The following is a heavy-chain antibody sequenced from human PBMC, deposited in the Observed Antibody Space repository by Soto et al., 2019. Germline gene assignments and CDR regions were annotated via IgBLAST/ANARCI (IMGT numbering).Heavy chain of an antibody. Sequence: ASVKVSCKASGYTFTGYYMHWVRQAPGQGLEWMGWINPNSGGTNYAQKFQGRVTMTRDTSISTAYMELSRLRSDDTAVYYCARGGSSPVFCYYCGLDVWGQGTTVTVSS. V-gene: IGHV1-2*02. D-gene: IGHD6-13*01. CDR2: INPNSGGT. CDR1: GYTFTGYY. J-gene: IGHJ6*02. CDR3: ARGGSSPVFCYYCGLDV.